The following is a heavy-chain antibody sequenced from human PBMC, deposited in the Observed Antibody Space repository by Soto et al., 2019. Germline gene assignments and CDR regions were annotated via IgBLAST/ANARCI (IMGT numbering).Heavy chain of an antibody. CDR1: GGSFSGYY. V-gene: IGHV4-34*01. CDR2: INHSGST. Sequence: SETLSLTCAVYGGSFSGYYWSWIRQPPGKGLEWIGEINHSGSTNYNPSLKSRVTISVDTSKNQFSLKLSSVTAADTAVYYCARGYCSGGSCYFDYWGQGTLVTVSS. D-gene: IGHD2-15*01. CDR3: ARGYCSGGSCYFDY. J-gene: IGHJ4*02.